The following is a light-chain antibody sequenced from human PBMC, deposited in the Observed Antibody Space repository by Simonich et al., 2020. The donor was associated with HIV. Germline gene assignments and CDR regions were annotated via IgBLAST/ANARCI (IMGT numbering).Light chain of an antibody. CDR3: QQYYSTPYT. CDR1: QSVLSSTNNKNY. J-gene: IGKJ2*01. CDR2: WAS. V-gene: IGKV4-1*01. Sequence: IVMIKSPDSLAVSLGERATINCKSSQSVLSSTNNKNYLAWYQQKPGQPPKLLIYWASTRESGVPDRFSGSGSGTDFTLTISSLQAEDVAVYYCQQYYSTPYTFGQGTKLEIK.